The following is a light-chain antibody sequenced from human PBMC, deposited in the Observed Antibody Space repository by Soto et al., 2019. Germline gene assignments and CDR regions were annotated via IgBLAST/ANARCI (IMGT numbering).Light chain of an antibody. V-gene: IGKV1-39*01. J-gene: IGKJ4*01. Sequence: DIPMTPSPSSLSASVGDRVTITCRASQSIISYLNWYQQKPGKAPKLLIYTASNLQSGVSSRFSGSGSGTDFTLTISSLQPEDFATYYCQQGYSTPLTFGGGTKVDI. CDR1: QSIISY. CDR2: TAS. CDR3: QQGYSTPLT.